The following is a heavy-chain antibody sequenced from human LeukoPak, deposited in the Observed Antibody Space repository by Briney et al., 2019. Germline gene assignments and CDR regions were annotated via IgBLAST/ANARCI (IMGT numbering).Heavy chain of an antibody. CDR1: GFTFSSYS. CDR3: ATKTYSPTYDAFDI. CDR2: ISSSSSYI. J-gene: IGHJ3*02. D-gene: IGHD2-15*01. Sequence: GGSLRLSCAASGFTFSSYSMNWVRQAPGKGLEWVSSISSSSSYIYYADSVKGRFTISRDDAKNSLYLQMNSLRAEDTAVYYCATKTYSPTYDAFDIWGQGTMVTVFS. V-gene: IGHV3-21*01.